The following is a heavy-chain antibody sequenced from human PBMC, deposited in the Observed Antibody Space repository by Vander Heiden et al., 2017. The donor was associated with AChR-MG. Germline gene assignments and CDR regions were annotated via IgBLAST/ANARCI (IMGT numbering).Heavy chain of an antibody. CDR2: ISGGGGSK. D-gene: IGHD6-19*01. CDR1: GFTFSSYA. CDR3: AKRYSSGWSFDS. J-gene: IGHJ4*02. V-gene: IGHV3-23*01. Sequence: EVQLFESGGGLVQPGGSLSLSCAASGFTFSSYAMTGVGQAPGKGLEWVSAISGGGGSKYYADSVKGRFTISRDNSKNTLYLQMNSLRAEDTAVYYCAKRYSSGWSFDSWGQGTLVTVSS.